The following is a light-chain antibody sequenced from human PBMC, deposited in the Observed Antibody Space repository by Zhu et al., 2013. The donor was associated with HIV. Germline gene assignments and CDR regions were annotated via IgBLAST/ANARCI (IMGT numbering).Light chain of an antibody. Sequence: DIQMTQSPSLLSASVEDTVKITCRASQGINTHLAWYQQKPGQAPKRLIYAASSLHTGVPSRFSGSGSGTDFTLTISSLQPEDFTTFYCLQHGSYPWTIGQGTKVELK. CDR1: QGINTH. CDR3: LQHGSYPWT. CDR2: AAS. V-gene: IGKV1-17*01. J-gene: IGKJ1*01.